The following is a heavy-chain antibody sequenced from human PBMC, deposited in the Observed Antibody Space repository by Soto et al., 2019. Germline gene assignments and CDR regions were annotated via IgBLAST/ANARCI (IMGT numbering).Heavy chain of an antibody. V-gene: IGHV5-51*01. CDR3: ARVDSSGCSGY. J-gene: IGHJ4*02. Sequence: GESLKISCKGSGYSFTSYWIGWVRQMPGKGLECMGFIYPGDSDTTYSPSFQGHVTISADKYSSTAYLQWSSLKASDTAMYYCARVDSSGCSGYWGQGTLVTVSS. CDR2: IYPGDSDT. CDR1: GYSFTSYW. D-gene: IGHD6-25*01.